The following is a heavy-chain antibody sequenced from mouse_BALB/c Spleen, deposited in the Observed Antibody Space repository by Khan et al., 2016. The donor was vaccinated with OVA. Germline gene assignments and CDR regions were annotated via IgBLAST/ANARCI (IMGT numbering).Heavy chain of an antibody. J-gene: IGHJ3*01. Sequence: EVMLMESGGDLVKPGGSLKLSCAASGFTFSTYGMSWVRQTPDKRLEWVATVSSGGHYTYYPDTVKGRFTISRDNAKNTLYLQMSSLKSEDTAMFYGARLAYYYDSEGFAYWGQGTLVTVSA. V-gene: IGHV5-6*01. CDR2: VSSGGHYT. CDR1: GFTFSTYG. CDR3: ARLAYYYDSEGFAY. D-gene: IGHD1-1*01.